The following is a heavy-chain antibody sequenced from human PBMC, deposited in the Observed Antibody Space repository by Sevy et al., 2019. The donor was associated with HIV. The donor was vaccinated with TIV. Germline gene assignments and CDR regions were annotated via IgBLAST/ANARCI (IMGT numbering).Heavy chain of an antibody. CDR1: GFSYSSYG. Sequence: GGSLRLSCAASGFSYSSYGMHWVRQAPGKGLEWVAYIQYDGSNKDYADSVKGRFTISRDNSKNKLVLQMNSLRVEDTAVYYCVKEGGGEGGDHWGQGTLVTVSS. CDR3: VKEGGGEGGDH. CDR2: IQYDGSNK. V-gene: IGHV3-30*02. D-gene: IGHD2-21*01. J-gene: IGHJ4*02.